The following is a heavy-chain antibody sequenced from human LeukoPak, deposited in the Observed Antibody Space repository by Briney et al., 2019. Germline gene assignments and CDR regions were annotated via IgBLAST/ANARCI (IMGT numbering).Heavy chain of an antibody. CDR2: IYYSGST. J-gene: IGHJ4*02. Sequence: SETLSLTCTVSGGSISSSTYYWGWIRQPPGKGLEWVGSIYYSGSTYYNPSLKSRVTISVDTSRNQFSLKLSSVTAADTAVYYCARSAYDSSGYYRSHFDYWGQGTLVTVSS. CDR3: ARSAYDSSGYYRSHFDY. V-gene: IGHV4-39*01. CDR1: GGSISSSTYY. D-gene: IGHD3-22*01.